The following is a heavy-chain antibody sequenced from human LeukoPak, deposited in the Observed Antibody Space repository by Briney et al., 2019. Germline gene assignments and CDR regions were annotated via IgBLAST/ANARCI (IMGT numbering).Heavy chain of an antibody. D-gene: IGHD7-27*01. J-gene: IGHJ4*02. CDR1: GDSISSRY. Sequence: SETLSLTCTVSGDSISSRYWSWIRQPPGKGLEWIGYIYYSGSTKYNPSLKSRVTISVDTSKNQFSLKLTSVTAADTAVYYCARGYTGDSNELDYWGQGTLVTVSS. CDR3: ARGYTGDSNELDY. V-gene: IGHV4-59*11. CDR2: IYYSGST.